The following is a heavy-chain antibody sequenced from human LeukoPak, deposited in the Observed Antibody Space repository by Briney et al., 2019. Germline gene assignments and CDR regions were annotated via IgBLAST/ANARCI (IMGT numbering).Heavy chain of an antibody. D-gene: IGHD3-3*01. CDR3: AVFLEWQGATYYGMDV. CDR2: ISRSSRTI. J-gene: IGHJ6*02. V-gene: IGHV3-48*02. Sequence: GRSLSLSCAASGFTFDDYAMHWVRQAPGKGLEWVSYISRSSRTIYYADSVKGRFTISRDNAKNSLYLQMNSLRDEDTAVYYCAVFLEWQGATYYGMDVWGQGTTVTVSS. CDR1: GFTFDDYA.